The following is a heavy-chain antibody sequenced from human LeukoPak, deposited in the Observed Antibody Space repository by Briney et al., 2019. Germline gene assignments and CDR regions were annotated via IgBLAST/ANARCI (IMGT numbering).Heavy chain of an antibody. CDR1: GFTFSNYW. J-gene: IGHJ4*02. V-gene: IGHV3-74*01. Sequence: PGGSLRLSCEASGFTFSNYWMHWVRHPPGKGLMWVSQISTDGSQTFYADSVKGRFTISRDNAQNTLFLQMDSLRPEDTAVYYCVRSLRSADFWGQGTLVTVSS. CDR3: VRSLRSADF. CDR2: ISTDGSQT.